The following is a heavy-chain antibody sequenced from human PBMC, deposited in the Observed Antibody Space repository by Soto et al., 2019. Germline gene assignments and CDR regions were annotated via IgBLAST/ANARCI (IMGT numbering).Heavy chain of an antibody. CDR2: ISYDGSNK. CDR1: GFTFSSYG. V-gene: IGHV3-30*03. CDR3: ASSSIAASDY. D-gene: IGHD6-6*01. Sequence: PGGSLRLSCAASGFTFSSYGVHWVRQAPGKGLEWVAVISYDGSNKYYADSVKGRFTISRDNSKNTLYLQMNSLRAEDTAVYYCASSSIAASDYWGQGTLVTVSS. J-gene: IGHJ4*02.